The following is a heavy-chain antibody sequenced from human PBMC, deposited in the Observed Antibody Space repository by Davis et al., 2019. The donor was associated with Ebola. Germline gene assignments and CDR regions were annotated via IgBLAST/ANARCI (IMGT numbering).Heavy chain of an antibody. Sequence: KVSCQDSGNSFTSHWIGWVRQMPGKGLEWMGILYTGDSDTRYSPSFRGQVTISADKSTRTAYLQWGRLKASDTAMYYCASLRRTITGMDDGFDVWGQGTMATVSS. V-gene: IGHV5-51*01. CDR2: LYTGDSDT. CDR3: ASLRRTITGMDDGFDV. CDR1: GNSFTSHW. J-gene: IGHJ3*01. D-gene: IGHD1-20*01.